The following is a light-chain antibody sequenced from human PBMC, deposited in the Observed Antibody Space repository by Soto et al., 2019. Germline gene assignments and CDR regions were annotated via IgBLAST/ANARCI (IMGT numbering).Light chain of an antibody. J-gene: IGKJ2*01. CDR1: QSVRSN. CDR2: GAS. CDR3: QQYNNWPSDT. Sequence: EIVMTQSPATLSVSPGERVTLSCRASQSVRSNLAWYQQKPGQAPRLLIYGASTRATGIPARFSGSGSGTEFTLTISSLQSEDFAVYYCQQYNNWPSDTFGQGTKLEIK. V-gene: IGKV3-15*01.